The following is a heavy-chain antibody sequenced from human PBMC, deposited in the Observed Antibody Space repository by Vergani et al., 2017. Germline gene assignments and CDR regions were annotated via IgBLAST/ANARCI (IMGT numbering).Heavy chain of an antibody. CDR3: AGIWCGELLWVDP. D-gene: IGHD3-10*01. V-gene: IGHV4-39*07. CDR2: IYYSGST. CDR1: GGSISSSSYY. Sequence: QLQLQESGPGLVKPSETLSLTCTVSGGSISSSSYYWGWIRQPPGTGLEWIGSIYYSGSTYYNPSLKSRVTISVDTSKNQFSLKMSSVTAADTAVYYCAGIWCGELLWVDPWGQGTLVTVSS. J-gene: IGHJ5*02.